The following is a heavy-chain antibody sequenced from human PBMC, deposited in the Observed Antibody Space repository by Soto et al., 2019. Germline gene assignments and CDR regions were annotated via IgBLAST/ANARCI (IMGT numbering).Heavy chain of an antibody. D-gene: IGHD6-19*01. V-gene: IGHV3-33*01. J-gene: IGHJ4*02. CDR3: ARDEWLAY. CDR2: IRYAGREK. CDR1: GFSFSGYG. Sequence: PGGSLRLSCAASGFSFSGYGMHRVRQAPGKGLEWVAVIRYAGREKYYAESVKRRFTISRDNSKNTLFLQLNSLRVEVTVVYCSARDEWLAYWSQGTLVTVSS.